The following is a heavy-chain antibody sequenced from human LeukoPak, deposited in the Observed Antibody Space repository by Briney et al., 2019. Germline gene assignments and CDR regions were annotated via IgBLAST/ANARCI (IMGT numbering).Heavy chain of an antibody. Sequence: ASVKVSCKASVYTFSGHYMHWVRQAPGRGLEWMGWIKPSSGATNYAQKFRGRVTMTRDTSNRTSYMELSRLRSDDTALYYCASCYYDSSGYYYFDYWGQGTLVTVSS. D-gene: IGHD3-22*01. J-gene: IGHJ4*02. CDR1: VYTFSGHY. CDR3: ASCYYDSSGYYYFDY. V-gene: IGHV1-2*02. CDR2: IKPSSGAT.